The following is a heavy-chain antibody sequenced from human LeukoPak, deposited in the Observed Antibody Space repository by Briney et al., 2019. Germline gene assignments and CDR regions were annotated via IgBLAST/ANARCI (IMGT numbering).Heavy chain of an antibody. CDR2: IWYDGSKR. V-gene: IGHV3-33*01. CDR3: ARGYGGNSAGLDY. D-gene: IGHD4-23*01. J-gene: IGHJ4*02. CDR1: GFNFGDYG. Sequence: PGGSLRLSCEPSGFNFGDYGMHWVRQAPGKGLEWVAVIWYDGSKRHYADSVKGRVTVSRDNSRNMLYLEMNSLNVDYTALYYCARGYGGNSAGLDYWGRGAQVTVSS.